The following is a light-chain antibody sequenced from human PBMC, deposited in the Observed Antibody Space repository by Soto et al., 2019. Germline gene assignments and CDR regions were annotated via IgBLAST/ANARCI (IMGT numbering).Light chain of an antibody. J-gene: IGKJ1*01. V-gene: IGKV1-5*03. CDR3: QQFNTYSRT. Sequence: DIQMTQSPSTLSASVGDRVTITCRASQNLSTWLAWYQQKPGKAPKLLIYMASSLESGVPSRFSGSGSGTEFTLTISSLQPDDFATYYCQQFNTYSRTFGQGTKVEIK. CDR2: MAS. CDR1: QNLSTW.